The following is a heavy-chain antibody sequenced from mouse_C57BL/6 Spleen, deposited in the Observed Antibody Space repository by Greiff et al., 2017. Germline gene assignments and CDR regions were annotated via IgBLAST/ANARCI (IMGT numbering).Heavy chain of an antibody. CDR1: GYTFTSYW. CDR2: IDPSDSYT. J-gene: IGHJ3*01. V-gene: IGHV1-69*01. Sequence: QVQLQQPGAELVMPGASVKLSCKASGYTFTSYWMHWVKQRPGQGLEWIGEIDPSDSYTNYNQKFKGKSTLTVDKSSSTAYMQLSSLTSEDSAVXYCARSNYGSPLFAYWGQGTLVTVSA. D-gene: IGHD1-1*01. CDR3: ARSNYGSPLFAY.